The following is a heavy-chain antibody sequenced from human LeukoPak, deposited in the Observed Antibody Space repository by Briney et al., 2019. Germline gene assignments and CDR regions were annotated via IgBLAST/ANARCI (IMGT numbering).Heavy chain of an antibody. V-gene: IGHV3-9*01. D-gene: IGHD4-23*01. Sequence: PGRSLRLSCAASGFTFDDYAMHWVRRAPGKGLEWVSGISWNSGSIDYADSVKGRFTISRDNAKNSLYLQMNSLRPEDTAFYYCAKAEGFFGGYYDHWGQGTLVTVSS. CDR2: ISWNSGSI. CDR3: AKAEGFFGGYYDH. J-gene: IGHJ4*02. CDR1: GFTFDDYA.